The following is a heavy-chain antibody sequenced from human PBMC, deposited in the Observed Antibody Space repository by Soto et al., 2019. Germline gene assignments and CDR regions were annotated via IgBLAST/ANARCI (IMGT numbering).Heavy chain of an antibody. CDR1: GFTFSSYA. D-gene: IGHD2-2*01. CDR3: AKGDSTSWYKGYYQY. V-gene: IGHV3-23*01. J-gene: IGHJ1*01. CDR2: IGVRGGSI. Sequence: EVQLLESGGGLVQPGGSLRLSCAASGFTFSSYAMNWVRQAPGKALEWVAGIGVRGGSIYHADSVKGRFTISRDNSKNTLFLQMNSLRAEDTAVYYCAKGDSTSWYKGYYQYWGQGTLVTVSS.